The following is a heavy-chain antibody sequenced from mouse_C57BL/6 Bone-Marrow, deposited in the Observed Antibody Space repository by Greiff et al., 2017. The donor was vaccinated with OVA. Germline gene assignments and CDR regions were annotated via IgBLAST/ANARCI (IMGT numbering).Heavy chain of an antibody. D-gene: IGHD2-3*01. J-gene: IGHJ1*01. Sequence: VQLQQSGAELARPGASVKLSCKASGYTFTSYGISWVKQRTGQGLEWIGEFYPGSGNTYYNEKFKGKATLTADKSSSTVYMELRSLTSEDSAVYFCARGGGYYTHLYSYFDVWCSGTAVTVTS. CDR2: FYPGSGNT. V-gene: IGHV1-81*01. CDR1: GYTFTSYG. CDR3: ARGGGYYTHLYSYFDV.